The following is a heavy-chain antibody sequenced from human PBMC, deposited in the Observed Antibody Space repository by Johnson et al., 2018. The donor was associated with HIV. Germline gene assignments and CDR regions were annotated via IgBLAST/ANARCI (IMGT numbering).Heavy chain of an antibody. CDR3: AKGMNLDAFDI. V-gene: IGHV3-66*01. CDR2: IYSGGST. Sequence: VQLVESGGGVVQPGRSLRLSCAASGFTVSSNYMSWVRQAPGKGLEWVSVIYSGGSTYYADSVKGRFTISRDNSKTTLYLQMNSLRAEDTAVYYCAKGMNLDAFDIWGQGTMVTVSS. CDR1: GFTVSSNY. J-gene: IGHJ3*02. D-gene: IGHD1-14*01.